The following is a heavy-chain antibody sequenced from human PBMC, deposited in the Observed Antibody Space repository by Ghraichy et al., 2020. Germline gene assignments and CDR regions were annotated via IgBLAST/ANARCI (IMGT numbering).Heavy chain of an antibody. D-gene: IGHD6-19*01. Sequence: ASVKVSCKASGYTFTSYGISWVRQAPGQGLEWMGWISAYNGNTNYAQKLQGRVTMTTDTSTSTAYMELRSLRSDDTAVYYCARVYEQWLVPRYFDYWGQGTLVTVSS. V-gene: IGHV1-18*01. CDR1: GYTFTSYG. CDR3: ARVYEQWLVPRYFDY. CDR2: ISAYNGNT. J-gene: IGHJ4*02.